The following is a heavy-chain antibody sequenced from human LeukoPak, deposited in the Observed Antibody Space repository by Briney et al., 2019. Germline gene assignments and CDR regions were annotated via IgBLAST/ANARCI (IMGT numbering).Heavy chain of an antibody. CDR3: ARDQVLWFGEGYYYYYMDV. Sequence: ASVKVSCKASGYTFTGYYMHWVRQAPGQGLEWMGWINPNSGGTNYAQKFQGRVTMTRDTSISTAYMELSRLRSDDTAVYYCARDQVLWFGEGYYYYYMDVWGKGTTVTISS. CDR1: GYTFTGYY. D-gene: IGHD3-10*01. V-gene: IGHV1-2*02. CDR2: INPNSGGT. J-gene: IGHJ6*03.